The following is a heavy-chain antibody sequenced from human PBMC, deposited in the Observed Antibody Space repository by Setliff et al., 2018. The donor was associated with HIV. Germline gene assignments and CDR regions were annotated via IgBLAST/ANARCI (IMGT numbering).Heavy chain of an antibody. J-gene: IGHJ4*02. Sequence: KASETLSLTCTVSGDSINTHYWSWIRQPPGKGLEWIGCISLSGNTNFNPSLNSRVTISLDTSKNQFSLRLTSLTAADTAVYYCARDRRDDYYLTAYFDSLGQGTLVTVSS. CDR2: ISLSGNT. D-gene: IGHD1-26*01. V-gene: IGHV4-59*11. CDR1: GDSINTHY. CDR3: ARDRRDDYYLTAYFDS.